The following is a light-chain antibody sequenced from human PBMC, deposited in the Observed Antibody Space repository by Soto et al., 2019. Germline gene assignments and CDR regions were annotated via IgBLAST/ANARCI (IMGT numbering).Light chain of an antibody. V-gene: IGKV3-15*01. J-gene: IGKJ2*01. Sequence: EIVMTQSPATLSVSPGERATLSCRASQSVGRNLAWYQQKPGQAPRLLIYGASTRASGIPARFSGSGSGTEFTLTISSLQSEDFAVYYCQQHSLWYTFGQGTKLEIK. CDR2: GAS. CDR3: QQHSLWYT. CDR1: QSVGRN.